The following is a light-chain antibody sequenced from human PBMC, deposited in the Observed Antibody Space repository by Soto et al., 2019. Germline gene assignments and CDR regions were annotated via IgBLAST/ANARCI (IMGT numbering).Light chain of an antibody. J-gene: IGKJ1*01. CDR2: KAS. CDR1: QGINKW. CDR3: QHYNSYSEA. Sequence: DIQMTQSPSSVSASVGARVTITCRASQGINKWLAWYQQKPGTAPKILIYKASTLKSGVPSRFSGSGSGTEFTLTISSLQPDDVATYYCQHYNSYSEALGQGTKVDIK. V-gene: IGKV1-5*03.